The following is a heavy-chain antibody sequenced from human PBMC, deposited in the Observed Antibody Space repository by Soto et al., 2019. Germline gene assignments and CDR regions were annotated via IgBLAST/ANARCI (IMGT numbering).Heavy chain of an antibody. V-gene: IGHV3-15*01. CDR2: IKSKTDGGTT. CDR1: GFTFSNAW. D-gene: IGHD3-22*01. J-gene: IGHJ4*02. CDR3: TTDQDYYDSSGYYY. Sequence: GGSLRLSCAASGFTFSNAWMSWVRQALGKGLEWVGRIKSKTDGGTTDYAAPVKGRFTISRDDSKNTLYLQMNSLKTEDTAVYYCTTDQDYYDSSGYYYWGQGTLVTVSS.